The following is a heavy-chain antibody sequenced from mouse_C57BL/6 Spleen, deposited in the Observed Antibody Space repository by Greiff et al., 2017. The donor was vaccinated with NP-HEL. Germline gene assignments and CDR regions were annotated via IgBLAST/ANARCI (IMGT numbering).Heavy chain of an antibody. Sequence: EVKVEESGGGLVQPGGSMKLSCAATGFTFSDAWMDWVRQSPEKGLEWVAEIRNKANNHATYYAESVKGRLTISRDDSKSSVYLQMNSLRAEDTGIYYCTRLGYYYYGSSYYFDYWGQGTTLTVSS. CDR2: IRNKANNHAT. CDR1: GFTFSDAW. V-gene: IGHV6-6*01. CDR3: TRLGYYYYGSSYYFDY. D-gene: IGHD1-1*01. J-gene: IGHJ2*01.